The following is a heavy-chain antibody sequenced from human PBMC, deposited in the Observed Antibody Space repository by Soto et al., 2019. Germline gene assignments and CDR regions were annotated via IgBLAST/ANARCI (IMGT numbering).Heavy chain of an antibody. J-gene: IGHJ3*02. Sequence: QVQLVESGGGVVQPGRSLRLSCAASGFTFSSYGMHWVRQAPGKGLEWVAVIWYDGSNKYYADSVKGRFTISRDNSKYTLYLQMNSLRAEDTAVYYCARGKNDFNAFDIWGQGTMVTVSS. V-gene: IGHV3-33*01. CDR3: ARGKNDFNAFDI. D-gene: IGHD2-21*02. CDR2: IWYDGSNK. CDR1: GFTFSSYG.